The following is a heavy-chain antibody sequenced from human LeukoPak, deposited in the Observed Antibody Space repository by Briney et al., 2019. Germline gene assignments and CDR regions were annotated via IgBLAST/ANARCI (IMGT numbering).Heavy chain of an antibody. CDR3: ARASRVTSGGFIDN. CDR2: ISGSGGGR. V-gene: IGHV3-23*01. CDR1: GFTFSNYA. D-gene: IGHD3-16*02. J-gene: IGHJ4*02. Sequence: GGSLRLSCAASGFTFSNYAMNWVRQAPGKGLEWVSGISGSGGGRNYADSVKGRLSISRDNSKNTLDLQMNSLRGDDTAVYYCARASRVTSGGFIDNWGQGTLVTVSS.